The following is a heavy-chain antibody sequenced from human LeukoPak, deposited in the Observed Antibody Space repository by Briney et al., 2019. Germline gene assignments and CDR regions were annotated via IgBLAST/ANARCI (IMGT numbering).Heavy chain of an antibody. CDR2: IYYSGST. Sequence: PSETLSLTCTVSGGSISSYYWSWIRQPPGKGLEWIGYIYYSGSTNYNPSLTSRVTISVDTSKNQFSLKLSSVTAADTAVYYCAGGITGTTMAYWGQGTLVTVSS. D-gene: IGHD1-7*01. V-gene: IGHV4-59*01. CDR1: GGSISSYY. CDR3: AGGITGTTMAY. J-gene: IGHJ4*02.